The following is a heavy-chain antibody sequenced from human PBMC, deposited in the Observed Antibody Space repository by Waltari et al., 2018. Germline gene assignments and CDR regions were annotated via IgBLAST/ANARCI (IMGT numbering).Heavy chain of an antibody. CDR1: GFTFDDYA. Sequence: EVQLVESGGGLVQPGRSLRLSCAASGFTFDDYAMHWVRQAPGKGLEWVSCSSWNSGSIGDADSVKGRFTISRDNAKNSLYLQMNSLRAEDTALYYCAKDIKYSSSYFDYWGQGTLVTVSS. J-gene: IGHJ4*02. D-gene: IGHD6-6*01. CDR3: AKDIKYSSSYFDY. V-gene: IGHV3-9*01. CDR2: SSWNSGSI.